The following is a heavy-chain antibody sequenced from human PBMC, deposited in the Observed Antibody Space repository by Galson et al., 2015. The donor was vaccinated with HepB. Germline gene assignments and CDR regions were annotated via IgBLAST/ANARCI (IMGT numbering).Heavy chain of an antibody. CDR3: TTGAFFRGYHYMDG. CDR2: IHGAGIT. Sequence: SLRLSCAVSGFTGSTNYMSWVRQAPGKGLDWVSLIHGAGITRYAESVKGRFTISRDNSKNTMYLQMNSLRAEDTAVYYCTTGAFFRGYHYMDGWGKGTTVTVSS. J-gene: IGHJ6*03. D-gene: IGHD3-10*01. V-gene: IGHV3-53*01. CDR1: GFTGSTNY.